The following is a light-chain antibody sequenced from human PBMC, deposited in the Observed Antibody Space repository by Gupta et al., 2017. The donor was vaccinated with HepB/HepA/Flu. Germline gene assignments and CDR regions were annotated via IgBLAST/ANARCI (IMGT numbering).Light chain of an antibody. CDR1: QSVSSSY. CDR2: GAS. Sequence: IVLTHAPGTLYLSPGERATLSCRARQSVSSSYLAWYQQKPGQAPRLLIYGASSRATGIPDRFSGSGSGTEFTLTISRPEPEDFAVYYCQHEGSSPLTFGQGTQLEIK. J-gene: IGKJ5*01. V-gene: IGKV3-20*01. CDR3: QHEGSSPLT.